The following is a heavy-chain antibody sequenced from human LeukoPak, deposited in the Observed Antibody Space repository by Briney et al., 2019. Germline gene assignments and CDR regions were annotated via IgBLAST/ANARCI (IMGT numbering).Heavy chain of an antibody. V-gene: IGHV4-59*01. Sequence: ASETLSLTCTVSGGSISSYHWSWIRQPPGKGLEGIGYIYYSGSTNYNPSLKSRVAISVDTSKNQSSLKLSSVTAADTAVYYCARYSSSWYYYGMDVWGQGTTVTVSS. CDR1: GGSISSYH. CDR3: ARYSSSWYYYGMDV. CDR2: IYYSGST. D-gene: IGHD6-13*01. J-gene: IGHJ6*02.